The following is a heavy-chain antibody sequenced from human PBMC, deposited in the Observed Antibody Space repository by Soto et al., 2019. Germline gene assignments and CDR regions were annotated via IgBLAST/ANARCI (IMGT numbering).Heavy chain of an antibody. V-gene: IGHV2-26*01. CDR1: GFSLSNARMG. J-gene: IGHJ5*02. Sequence: SGPTLVNPTETLTLTCTVSGFSLSNARMGVSWIRQPPGKALEWLAHIFSNDEKSYSTSLKSRLTISKDTSKSQVVLTMTNMDPVDTATYYCARIHDSSGYNWFDPWGQGTLVTVSS. CDR2: IFSNDEK. CDR3: ARIHDSSGYNWFDP. D-gene: IGHD3-22*01.